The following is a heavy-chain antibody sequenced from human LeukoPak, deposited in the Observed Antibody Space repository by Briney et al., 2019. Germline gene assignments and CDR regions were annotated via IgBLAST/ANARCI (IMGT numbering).Heavy chain of an antibody. Sequence: SETLSLTCTVSGGSISSYYWSWIRQPAGKGLEWIGRIYTSGSTNYNPSLKSRVTMSVDTSKNQFSLKLSSVTAADTAVYYCARSYGSGSYSRNVFSLYWGQGTLVTVSS. CDR1: GGSISSYY. J-gene: IGHJ4*02. V-gene: IGHV4-4*07. CDR2: IYTSGST. CDR3: ARSYGSGSYSRNVFSLY. D-gene: IGHD3-10*01.